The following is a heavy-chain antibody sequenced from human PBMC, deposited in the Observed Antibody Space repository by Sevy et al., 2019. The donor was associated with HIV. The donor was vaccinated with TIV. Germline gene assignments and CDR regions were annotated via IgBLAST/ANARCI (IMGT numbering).Heavy chain of an antibody. CDR3: ARGVLGAAAGYDYMDI. D-gene: IGHD6-13*01. Sequence: GGSLRLSCAASGFSFSSSGMHWVRQAPGKGLEWVADIWYDGSKQYYEDSLKGRFPMSRENSKKTVYLQMNSLRVEDTAVYYCARGVLGAAAGYDYMDIWGKGTTVTVSS. CDR2: IWYDGSKQ. CDR1: GFSFSSSG. V-gene: IGHV3-33*01. J-gene: IGHJ6*03.